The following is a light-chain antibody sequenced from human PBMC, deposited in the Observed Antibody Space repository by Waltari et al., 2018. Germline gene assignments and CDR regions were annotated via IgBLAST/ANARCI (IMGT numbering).Light chain of an antibody. CDR2: GAS. J-gene: IGKJ1*01. CDR1: QDISNY. Sequence: DIQMTQSPSSLSASVGERVTITCRASQDISNYLAWLQQKPGKAPKSLIYGASSLQSGVPSNFSGSGSGTDFTLTISSLQPEDFATYYCQQYDSFPRTFGQGTKVEIK. CDR3: QQYDSFPRT. V-gene: IGKV1-16*02.